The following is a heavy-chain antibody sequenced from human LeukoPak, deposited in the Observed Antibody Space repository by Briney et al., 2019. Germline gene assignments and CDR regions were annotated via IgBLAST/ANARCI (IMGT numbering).Heavy chain of an antibody. CDR1: GFSLSTSGVG. CDR3: AHTGVLRYFEVPFDL. D-gene: IGHD3-9*01. CDR2: IYWDDDK. J-gene: IGHJ2*01. V-gene: IGHV2-5*02. Sequence: SGPTLVNPTQTLTLTCTFSGFSLSTSGVGVGWIRQPPGKALEWLALIYWDDDKRYSPSLKSRLTITKDTSKNQVVLTMTNMGPVDTATYYCAHTGVLRYFEVPFDLWGRGTLVTVSS.